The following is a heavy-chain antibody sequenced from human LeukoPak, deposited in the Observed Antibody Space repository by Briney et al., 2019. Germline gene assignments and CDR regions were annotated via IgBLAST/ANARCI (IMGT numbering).Heavy chain of an antibody. CDR1: GGSISSGGYS. J-gene: IGHJ5*02. CDR2: IYHSGST. V-gene: IGHV4-30-2*01. CDR3: ARGVSPSSYYYGSGSLDWFDP. Sequence: SQTLSLTCAVSGGSISSGGYSWSWIRQPPGKGLEWIGYIYHSGSTYYNPSLKSRVTISVDRSKNQFSLKLSSVTAADTAVYYCARGVSPSSYYYGSGSLDWFDPWGQGTLVTVSS. D-gene: IGHD3-10*01.